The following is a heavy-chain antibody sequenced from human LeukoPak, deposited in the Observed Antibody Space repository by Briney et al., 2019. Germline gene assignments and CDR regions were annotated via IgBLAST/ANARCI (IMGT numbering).Heavy chain of an antibody. D-gene: IGHD6-6*01. J-gene: IGHJ6*03. Sequence: GGSLRLSCAASGFTFSSYWMSWVRQAPGKGLEWVASIKQDGSEKYYVDSVKGRFTISRDNAKSSLYLQMNSLRAEDTAVYYCARGSIAARYYYYYMDVWGKGTTVTVSS. CDR2: IKQDGSEK. CDR3: ARGSIAARYYYYYMDV. CDR1: GFTFSSYW. V-gene: IGHV3-7*01.